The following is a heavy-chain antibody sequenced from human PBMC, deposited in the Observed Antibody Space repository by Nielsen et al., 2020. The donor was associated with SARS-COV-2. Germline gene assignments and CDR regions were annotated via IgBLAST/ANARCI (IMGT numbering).Heavy chain of an antibody. CDR3: AKKSRGNYGAPDS. CDR1: GFTFSIYG. CDR2: ISYDGSNK. D-gene: IGHD4-17*01. V-gene: IGHV3-30*18. Sequence: GGSLRLSCAASGFTFSIYGMHWVRQAPGKGLEWVAVISYDGSNKYYADSVKGRFTISRDNSKNTLYLQMNSLRAEDTAVYYCAKKSRGNYGAPDSWGQGTLVTVSS. J-gene: IGHJ4*02.